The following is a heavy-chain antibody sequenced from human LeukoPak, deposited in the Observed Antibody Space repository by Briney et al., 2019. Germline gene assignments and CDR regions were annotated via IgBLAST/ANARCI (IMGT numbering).Heavy chain of an antibody. CDR2: VRDDGINE. V-gene: IGHV3-30*02. J-gene: IGHJ4*02. CDR3: AKGPYHDFWPFDR. Sequence: PSETLSLTCTVSGGSISSSSYYWGWIRQPPGKGLEWVAFVRDDGINEFYADSVKGRFTISRDNPKNTLYLQMNSLKPDDTAVYYCAKGPYHDFWPFDRWGQGTLATVSS. CDR1: GGSISSSSYY. D-gene: IGHD3-3*01.